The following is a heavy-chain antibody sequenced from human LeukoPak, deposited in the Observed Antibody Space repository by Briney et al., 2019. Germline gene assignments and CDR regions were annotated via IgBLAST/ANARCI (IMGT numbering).Heavy chain of an antibody. J-gene: IGHJ4*02. D-gene: IGHD2-2*01. Sequence: SVKVSCKASGGTFNNSAISWVRQGPGQGLEWMGGINPLFGTTTYPQRFQGGVTITADTSTSTAYMELSSLRSEDTAVYYCASGTTDIVVVPATLRNYYFDYWGQGTLVTVSS. CDR3: ASGTTDIVVVPATLRNYYFDY. V-gene: IGHV1-69*06. CDR2: INPLFGTT. CDR1: GGTFNNSA.